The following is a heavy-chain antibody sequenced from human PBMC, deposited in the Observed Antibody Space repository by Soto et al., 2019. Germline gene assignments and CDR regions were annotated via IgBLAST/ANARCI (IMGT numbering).Heavy chain of an antibody. V-gene: IGHV3-23*01. D-gene: IGHD5-12*01. CDR2: ISGSGGST. Sequence: EVQLLESGGGLVQPGGSLRLSCAASGFTFSSYAMSWVRQAPGKGLEWVSAISGSGGSTYYADSVKGRFTISRDNSKNTLYLQMNRLRAEATAVYYCAKGPRWLQLGPFDYWGQGTLVTVSS. CDR3: AKGPRWLQLGPFDY. CDR1: GFTFSSYA. J-gene: IGHJ4*02.